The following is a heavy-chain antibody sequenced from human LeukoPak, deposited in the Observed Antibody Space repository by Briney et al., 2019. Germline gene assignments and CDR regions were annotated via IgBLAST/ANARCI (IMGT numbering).Heavy chain of an antibody. CDR3: ARVGTNGPWYFDY. CDR1: GVSISSYY. Sequence: SETLSLTCTASGVSISSYYWSWIRQPPGKGLEWIGYIYYSGSTNYNPSLKSRVTISVDTSKNQFSLKLSSVTAADTAVYYCARVGTNGPWYFDYWGQGTLVTVSS. CDR2: IYYSGST. D-gene: IGHD2-8*01. V-gene: IGHV4-59*01. J-gene: IGHJ4*02.